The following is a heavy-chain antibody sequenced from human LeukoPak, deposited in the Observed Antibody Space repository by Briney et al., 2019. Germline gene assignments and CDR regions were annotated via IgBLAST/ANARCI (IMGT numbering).Heavy chain of an antibody. CDR1: GYTFSRYG. CDR3: ARVWLGNAFDI. CDR2: ISTYNGNT. J-gene: IGHJ3*02. Sequence: GASVKVSCKASGYTFSRYGITWVRQAPGQGLEWMGWISTYNGNTKCTHKLQARITMTTDTSTNTAYMELRSLRSDDTALYYCARVWLGNAFDIWGQGTMVTVSS. D-gene: IGHD6-19*01. V-gene: IGHV1-18*01.